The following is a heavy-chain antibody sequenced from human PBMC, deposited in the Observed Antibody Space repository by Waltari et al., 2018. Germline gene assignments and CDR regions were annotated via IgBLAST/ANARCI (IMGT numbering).Heavy chain of an antibody. Sequence: QLQLQESGPRLVKPSETLSLTCIVSGDSSSSSDYYWCWIRQAQGKGLEWIGNSYERGRTFYNPSLKIRVTISVDTSKNQLSLRLTSVTAADTAVYFCAGLRDNHDGTRLYSSDWIRFDSWGQGTLVTVSS. D-gene: IGHD6-25*01. V-gene: IGHV4-39*01. J-gene: IGHJ4*02. CDR3: AGLRDNHDGTRLYSSDWIRFDS. CDR1: GDSSSSSDYY. CDR2: SYERGRT.